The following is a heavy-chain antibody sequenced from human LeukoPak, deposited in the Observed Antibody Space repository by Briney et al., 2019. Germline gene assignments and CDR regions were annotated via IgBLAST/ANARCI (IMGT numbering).Heavy chain of an antibody. Sequence: GGSLRLSCAASGFTFSSYGMHWVRQAPGKGLEWVAFIRFDGSNRYSADSVKGRFTISRDNSKNTLFLQMNSLRPDGTAVFYCAKDTAAYDSSAYYNPYIDYWGQGTLVTVSS. CDR2: IRFDGSNR. J-gene: IGHJ4*02. CDR3: AKDTAAYDSSAYYNPYIDY. D-gene: IGHD3-22*01. V-gene: IGHV3-30*02. CDR1: GFTFSSYG.